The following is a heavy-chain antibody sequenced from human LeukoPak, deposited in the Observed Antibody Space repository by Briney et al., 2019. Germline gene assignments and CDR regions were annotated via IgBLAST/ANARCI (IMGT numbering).Heavy chain of an antibody. J-gene: IGHJ4*02. CDR1: GFIFSSYA. CDR3: ARDPPGIAASGTYY. V-gene: IGHV3-23*01. D-gene: IGHD6-13*01. CDR2: ISGSGGST. Sequence: GGSLRLSCAASGFIFSSYAMSWVRQAPGEGLEWVSAISGSGGSTYYADSVKGRFTISRDSSKNTLFLQMNSLRVEDTAVYYCARDPPGIAASGTYYWGQGTLVTVSS.